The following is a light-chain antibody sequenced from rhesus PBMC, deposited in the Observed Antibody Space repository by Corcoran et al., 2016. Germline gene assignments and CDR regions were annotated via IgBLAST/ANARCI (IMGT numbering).Light chain of an antibody. Sequence: QVILTQSPATLSLSPGERATLSCRASQSASRFLAWYQQTPGQAPRLLIKSASTRASGIPNRFSGSGSGTEVTLTNRRLKPEDFALFHDQRYDYSPFAFGPRTKLDIK. CDR2: SAS. J-gene: IGKJ3*01. V-gene: IGKV3-53*02. CDR1: QSASRF. CDR3: QRYDYSPFA.